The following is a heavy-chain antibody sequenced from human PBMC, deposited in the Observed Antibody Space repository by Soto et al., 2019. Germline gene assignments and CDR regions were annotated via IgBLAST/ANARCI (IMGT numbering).Heavy chain of an antibody. CDR3: ARVPDR. V-gene: IGHV4-30-2*01. J-gene: IGHJ5*02. CDR2: IYHSGST. CDR1: CGSISSGGYS. D-gene: IGHD2-2*01. Sequence: QLQLQESGSGPVKPSQTLSLTCAVSCGSISSGGYSWSWIRQPPGKGLEWIGYIYHSGSTYYNPSLKSRVTISVDRSKNQFSLKLSSVTAADTAVYYCARVPDRWGQGTLVTVSS.